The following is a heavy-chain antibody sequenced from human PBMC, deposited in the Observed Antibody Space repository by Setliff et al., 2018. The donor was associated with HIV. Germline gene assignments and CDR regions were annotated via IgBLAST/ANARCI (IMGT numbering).Heavy chain of an antibody. J-gene: IGHJ4*02. D-gene: IGHD6-13*01. CDR2: IYHSGRA. CDR1: GYSISSGYF. Sequence: SETLSLTCAVSGYSISSGYFWGWIRQPPGKGLEWIESIYHSGRAYYNPSLKSRVTISIQTSKNQFSLKLSSVTAADTAVYYCARAAIAAAGPGDYWGQGTLVTVSS. V-gene: IGHV4-38-2*01. CDR3: ARAAIAAAGPGDY.